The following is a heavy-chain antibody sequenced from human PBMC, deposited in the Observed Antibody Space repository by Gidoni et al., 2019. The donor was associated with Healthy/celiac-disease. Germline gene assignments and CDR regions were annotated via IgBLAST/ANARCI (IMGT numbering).Heavy chain of an antibody. D-gene: IGHD3-22*01. Sequence: QVQLLESWGGVVQPGRSLRLSCAASGFPFRSSGMHWVRQAPGKGLEWVAVIWYDGSNKYYADSVKGRFTISRDNSKNTLYLQMNSLRAEDTAVYYCARDHSYYDSSGYYLDYWGQGTLVTVSS. J-gene: IGHJ4*02. V-gene: IGHV3-33*08. CDR1: GFPFRSSG. CDR2: IWYDGSNK. CDR3: ARDHSYYDSSGYYLDY.